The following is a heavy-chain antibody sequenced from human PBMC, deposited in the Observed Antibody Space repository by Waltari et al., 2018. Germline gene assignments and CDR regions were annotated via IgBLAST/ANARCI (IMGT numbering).Heavy chain of an antibody. J-gene: IGHJ6*02. CDR2: ISYDGSNK. Sequence: QEQLVESGGGVVQPGGSLRLSCEASGFRFSDFPINWVRQAPGKGLEWVAVISYDGSNKHYADSVKGRFTISRDNSKNTLYLEMNSLRPEDKGMYYCAKGDSSTWTRMDVWGQGTTVTVSS. CDR1: GFRFSDFP. CDR3: AKGDSSTWTRMDV. D-gene: IGHD6-13*01. V-gene: IGHV3-30*18.